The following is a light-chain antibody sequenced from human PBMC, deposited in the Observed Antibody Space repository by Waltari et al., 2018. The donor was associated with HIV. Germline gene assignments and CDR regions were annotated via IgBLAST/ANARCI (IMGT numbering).Light chain of an antibody. CDR1: SSDVGTYDL. CDR2: EVT. V-gene: IGLV2-23*02. J-gene: IGLJ2*01. Sequence: QSALTQPASVSGSPGQSITISCTGASSDVGTYDLVSWYQHLPGQAPKLMIYEVTKRPSGVSNRFSCSQSGDTASLTISGLQTDDEADYYCCTFAGSSTPVVFGGGTKLTVL. CDR3: CTFAGSSTPVV.